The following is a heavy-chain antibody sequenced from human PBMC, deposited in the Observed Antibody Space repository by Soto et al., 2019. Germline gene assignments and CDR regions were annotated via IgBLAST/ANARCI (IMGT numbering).Heavy chain of an antibody. CDR2: ITAYGDST. J-gene: IGHJ5*02. D-gene: IGHD6-19*01. Sequence: EVQLLESGGGFVQPGGSLRLSCAASGFTFNNYAMSWVRQAPGKGLEWVSAITAYGDSTHYADSVKGRFTISRDSPKNTLYLQMDSLRAEDTAVYYCAKDPLWYDSDWYTPPGFDLWGQGTLVTVSS. V-gene: IGHV3-23*01. CDR3: AKDPLWYDSDWYTPPGFDL. CDR1: GFTFNNYA.